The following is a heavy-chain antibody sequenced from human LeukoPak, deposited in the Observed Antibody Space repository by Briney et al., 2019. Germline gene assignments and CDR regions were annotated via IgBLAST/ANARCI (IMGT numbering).Heavy chain of an antibody. CDR3: AKSGLNRFDY. CDR2: ISGGGGSST. J-gene: IGHJ4*02. Sequence: GGSLRLSCAASGFTFNSFAMSWVRQAPGKGLEWVSNISGGGGSSTYYADSVKGRFTISRDNSKNTLYLQMSSLRAEDTALYYCAKSGLNRFDYWGQGTLVTVSS. V-gene: IGHV3-23*01. CDR1: GFTFNSFA. D-gene: IGHD2-15*01.